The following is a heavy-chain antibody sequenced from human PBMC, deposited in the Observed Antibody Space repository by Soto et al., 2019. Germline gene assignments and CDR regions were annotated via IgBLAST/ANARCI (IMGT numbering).Heavy chain of an antibody. D-gene: IGHD3-22*01. J-gene: IGHJ4*02. Sequence: ASVKVSCKASGYTFTSYGISWVRQAPGQGLEWMGWISAYNGNTNYAQKLQGRVTMTTDTSTSTAYMELRSLRSDDTAVYYCAVYYYDSSGPQDYFDYWGQGTLVTVSS. CDR1: GYTFTSYG. V-gene: IGHV1-18*01. CDR2: ISAYNGNT. CDR3: AVYYYDSSGPQDYFDY.